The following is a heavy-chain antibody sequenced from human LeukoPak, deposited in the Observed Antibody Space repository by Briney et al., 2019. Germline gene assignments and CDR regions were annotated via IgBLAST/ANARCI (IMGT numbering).Heavy chain of an antibody. V-gene: IGHV1-2*02. CDR1: GNTFTGYY. J-gene: IGHJ3*02. CDR3: AREGGSVDAFDI. Sequence: ASVKVSCKASGNTFTGYYMHWVRQAPGQGLEWMGWINPNSGVTKYAQKFQGRVTMTRETSISTAYMELSRLRSDDTAVYYCAREGGSVDAFDIWGQGTMVTVSS. D-gene: IGHD3-16*01. CDR2: INPNSGVT.